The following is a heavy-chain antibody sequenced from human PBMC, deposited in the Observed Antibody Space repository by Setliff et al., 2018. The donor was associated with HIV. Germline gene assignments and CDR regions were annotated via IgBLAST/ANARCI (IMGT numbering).Heavy chain of an antibody. D-gene: IGHD1-26*01. CDR3: VQSSDSYYYFDY. J-gene: IGHJ4*02. CDR2: PYSSETS. V-gene: IGHV4-4*07. Sequence: PSETLSLTCTVSGGSVSGYYWSWIRQSAGKRLEWIGRPYSSETSSYNPSLKSRLSMSVDTFNNQFSLKLSSVTAADTAVYYCVQSSDSYYYFDYWGQGALVTVSS. CDR1: GGSVSGYY.